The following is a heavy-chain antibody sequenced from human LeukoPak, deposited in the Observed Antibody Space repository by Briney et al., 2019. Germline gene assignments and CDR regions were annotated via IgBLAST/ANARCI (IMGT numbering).Heavy chain of an antibody. CDR3: ARAISGPVAYDY. Sequence: SETLSLTCSVSGGXISSYYCSWIRQPPGKGLEWIGYIYYSGSTNYNPSLKSRVTISVDTSKNQFSLKLSSVTAADTAVYYCARAISGPVAYDYWGQGALVTVSS. V-gene: IGHV4-59*01. J-gene: IGHJ4*02. D-gene: IGHD6-19*01. CDR2: IYYSGST. CDR1: GGXISSYY.